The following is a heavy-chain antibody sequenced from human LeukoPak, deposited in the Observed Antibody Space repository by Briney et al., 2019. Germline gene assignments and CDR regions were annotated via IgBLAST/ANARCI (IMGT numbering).Heavy chain of an antibody. Sequence: PGGSLRLSCVTSGFIFSSHGIHWVRQAPGKGLEWVAWHFASNKYYAESVRGRFTMSRDNSKSTLYLQMDSLRVEDTAVYYCARDLCSTTSCFDYWGQGTLVSVSS. V-gene: IGHV3-33*01. CDR1: GFIFSSHG. CDR3: ARDLCSTTSCFDY. J-gene: IGHJ4*02. CDR2: HFASNK. D-gene: IGHD2-2*01.